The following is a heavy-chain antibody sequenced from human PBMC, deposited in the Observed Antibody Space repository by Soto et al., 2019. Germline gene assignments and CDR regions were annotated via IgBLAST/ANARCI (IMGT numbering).Heavy chain of an antibody. D-gene: IGHD3-9*01. V-gene: IGHV1-69*12. Sequence: QVQLVQSGAEVKKPGSSVKVSCRTSGGTFKNYGFSWVRQAPGQGLEWMGGIIPMFGTANYGQIFQGRLTITADESTSTAYMELSSLKSEDTAVYYCEGEGGGTGLHFWGQGTLVIVSS. J-gene: IGHJ4*02. CDR3: EGEGGGTGLHF. CDR1: GGTFKNYG. CDR2: IIPMFGTA.